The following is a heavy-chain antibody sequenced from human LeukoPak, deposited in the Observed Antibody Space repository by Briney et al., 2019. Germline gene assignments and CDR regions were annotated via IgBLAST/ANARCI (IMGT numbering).Heavy chain of an antibody. CDR3: ARALAAAGIHFDY. CDR2: INPNSGGT. CDR1: GYTFTVYY. J-gene: IGHJ4*02. Sequence: VASVKVSFKASGYTFTVYYMHWVRQAPGQGLEWMGWINPNSGGTNYAQKFQGRVTMTRDTSISTAYMELSRLRSDDTAVYYCARALAAAGIHFDYWGQGTLVTVSS. V-gene: IGHV1-2*02. D-gene: IGHD6-13*01.